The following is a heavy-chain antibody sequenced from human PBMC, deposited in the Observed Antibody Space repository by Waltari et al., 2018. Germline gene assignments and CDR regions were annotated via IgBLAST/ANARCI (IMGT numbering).Heavy chain of an antibody. Sequence: EVQLEESGGGLVQPGGSRRLSCEASGFDFTKHYMHWARQGPGKGLVWVSRSSGDGGSTSYADSVKGRFTISRDNSKNTLYLQMNSFRAEDTGIYYCAREGGGFDYTPDYWGQGTLVTVSS. V-gene: IGHV3-74*01. D-gene: IGHD5-12*01. CDR2: SSGDGGST. CDR1: GFDFTKHY. CDR3: AREGGGFDYTPDY. J-gene: IGHJ4*02.